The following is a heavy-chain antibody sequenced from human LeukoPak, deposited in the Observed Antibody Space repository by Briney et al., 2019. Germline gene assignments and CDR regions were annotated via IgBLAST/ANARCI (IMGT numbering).Heavy chain of an antibody. D-gene: IGHD2-21*02. V-gene: IGHV5-51*03. J-gene: IGHJ4*02. CDR1: GYSFTSYW. CDR2: IYPGDSDT. CDR3: ARRVAAIGGYFDY. Sequence: GESLKISCKGSGYSFTSYWIGWVRQMPGKGLEWMWIIYPGDSDTRYSPSFQGQVTISADKSISTAYLQWSSLKASDTAMYYCARRVAAIGGYFDYWGQGSLVTVSS.